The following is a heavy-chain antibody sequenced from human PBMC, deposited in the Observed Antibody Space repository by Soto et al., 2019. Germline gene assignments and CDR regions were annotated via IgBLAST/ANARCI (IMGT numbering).Heavy chain of an antibody. Sequence: EVQLVESGGGLVQPGGSLRLSCAASGFTFSSYEMNWVRQAPGKGLEWVSYVSSSGSTIYYADSVKGRFTISRDNAKNSLYLQMNSLRAEDTAVYYCARVLLEGQDKRITMVRGIDYWGQGTLVTVSS. CDR1: GFTFSSYE. CDR2: VSSSGSTI. D-gene: IGHD3-10*01. CDR3: ARVLLEGQDKRITMVRGIDY. J-gene: IGHJ4*02. V-gene: IGHV3-48*03.